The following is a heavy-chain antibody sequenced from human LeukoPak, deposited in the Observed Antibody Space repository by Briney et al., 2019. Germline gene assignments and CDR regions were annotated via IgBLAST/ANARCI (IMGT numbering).Heavy chain of an antibody. CDR1: GFTFSSSA. D-gene: IGHD3-16*01. CDR3: ARDGYDYVWGNHMYYFDY. V-gene: IGHV3-23*01. Sequence: GGSLRLSCAASGFTFSSSAMSWVRQAPGKGLEWVSAISNNGGYTYYADSVKGRFTISRDNSKNTLYLQMNSLRAEDTAVYYCARDGYDYVWGNHMYYFDYWGQGTLVTVSS. J-gene: IGHJ4*02. CDR2: ISNNGGYT.